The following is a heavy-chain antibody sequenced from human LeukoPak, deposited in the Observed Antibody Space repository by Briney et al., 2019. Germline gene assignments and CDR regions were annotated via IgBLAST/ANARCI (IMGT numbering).Heavy chain of an antibody. J-gene: IGHJ4*02. CDR3: AKDTGYSSAYYFDY. CDR2: ISGSGGST. V-gene: IGHV3-23*01. D-gene: IGHD6-19*01. Sequence: AISGSGGSTYYADSVKGRFTISRDNSKNTLYLQMNSLRAEDTAVYYCAKDTGYSSAYYFDYWGQGTLVTVSS.